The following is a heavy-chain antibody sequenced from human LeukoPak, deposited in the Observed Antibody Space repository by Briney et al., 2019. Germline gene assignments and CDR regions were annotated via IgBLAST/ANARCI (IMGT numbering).Heavy chain of an antibody. CDR1: GFSFSSYV. Sequence: GGPLRLSCSVSGFSFSSYVLHWVRQAPGKGLESVSGISQNGDNTYYADSVKGRFTISKDNSENTLYLQMNSLRPEDTAVYYCMNPNHYGSGRWGQGTLVTVS. CDR3: MNPNHYGSGR. J-gene: IGHJ4*02. CDR2: ISQNGDNT. D-gene: IGHD3-10*01. V-gene: IGHV3-64D*06.